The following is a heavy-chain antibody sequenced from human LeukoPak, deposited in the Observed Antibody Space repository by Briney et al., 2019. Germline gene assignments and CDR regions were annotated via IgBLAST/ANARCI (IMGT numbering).Heavy chain of an antibody. CDR3: ASRGYSYGYLFDY. Sequence: PSETLSLTCTVSGGPISSSSYYWGWIRQPPGKGLEWIGSIYYSGSTYYNPSLKSRVTISVDTSKNQFSLKLSSVTAADTAVYYCASRGYSYGYLFDYWGQGTLVTVSS. CDR2: IYYSGST. V-gene: IGHV4-39*01. CDR1: GGPISSSSYY. D-gene: IGHD5-18*01. J-gene: IGHJ4*02.